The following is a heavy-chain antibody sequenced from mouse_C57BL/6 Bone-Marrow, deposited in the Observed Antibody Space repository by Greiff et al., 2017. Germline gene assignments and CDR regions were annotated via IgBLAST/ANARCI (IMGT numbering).Heavy chain of an antibody. D-gene: IGHD2-1*01. Sequence: EVQLQQSGAELVRPGASVKLSCTASGFNIKDDYMPWVKQRPEQGLEWIGWIDPENGDTEYASKFQGKATITADTSSNTAYLQLSSLTSEDTAVYYCTTVYGNYGAWFAYWGQGTLVTVSA. CDR2: IDPENGDT. CDR3: TTVYGNYGAWFAY. J-gene: IGHJ3*01. CDR1: GFNIKDDY. V-gene: IGHV14-4*01.